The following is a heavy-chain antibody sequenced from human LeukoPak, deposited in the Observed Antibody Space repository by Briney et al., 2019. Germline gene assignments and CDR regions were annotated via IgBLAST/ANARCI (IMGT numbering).Heavy chain of an antibody. Sequence: PSETLSLTCAVYGGSFSGYYWSWIRQPPGKGLEWLGEINHSGSTNYNPSLKSRATISVDTSKNQFSLKLSSVTAADTAVYYCARGGDIVVVVAATLTYFDYWGQGTLVTVSS. CDR3: ARGGDIVVVVAATLTYFDY. CDR1: GGSFSGYY. CDR2: INHSGST. J-gene: IGHJ4*02. D-gene: IGHD2-15*01. V-gene: IGHV4-34*01.